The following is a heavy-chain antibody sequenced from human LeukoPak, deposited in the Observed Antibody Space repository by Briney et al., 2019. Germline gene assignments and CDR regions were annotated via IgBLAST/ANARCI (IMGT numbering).Heavy chain of an antibody. Sequence: PSETLSLTCTVSGGSISSYYRSWIRQPPGKGLEWIGYIYYSGSTNYNPSLKSRVTISVDTSKNQFSLKLSSVTAADTAVYYCARAISVAASFDYWGQGTLVTVSS. J-gene: IGHJ4*02. V-gene: IGHV4-59*08. D-gene: IGHD6-19*01. CDR3: ARAISVAASFDY. CDR1: GGSISSYY. CDR2: IYYSGST.